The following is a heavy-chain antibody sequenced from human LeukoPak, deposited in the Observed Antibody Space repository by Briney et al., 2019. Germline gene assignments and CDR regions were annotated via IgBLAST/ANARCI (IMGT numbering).Heavy chain of an antibody. V-gene: IGHV1-18*01. D-gene: IGHD2-2*01. CDR3: ARVEEPAPMVYAFDI. CDR2: LSADNGDP. Sequence: GASVKVSCKASGYTFTSQGISWVQQAPGQGLEWMGWLSADNGDPTYAQKLQGRVTMTTDTSTSTAYMELRSLRSDDTAVYYCARVEEPAPMVYAFDIWGQGTLVTVSS. J-gene: IGHJ3*02. CDR1: GYTFTSQG.